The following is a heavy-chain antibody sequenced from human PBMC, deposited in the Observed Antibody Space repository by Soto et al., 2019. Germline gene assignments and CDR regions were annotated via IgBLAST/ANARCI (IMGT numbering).Heavy chain of an antibody. CDR3: SRYRVAADLSDFDY. CDR2: IRSKSYYETT. Sequence: GGSLRLSCSGSGFIFGGYSQCWVRQAPGKGLEGVRDIRSKSYYETTEYAASVRDRYNISSDDSNGIAYLQMNSLKTEYAAVYYSSRYRVAADLSDFDYWGQGTLVTVSS. D-gene: IGHD6-13*01. CDR1: GFIFGGYS. V-gene: IGHV3-49*04. J-gene: IGHJ4*02.